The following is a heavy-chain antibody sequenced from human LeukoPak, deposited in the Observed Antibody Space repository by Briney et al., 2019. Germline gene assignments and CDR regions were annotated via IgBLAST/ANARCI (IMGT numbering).Heavy chain of an antibody. CDR1: GFTFSRYW. CDR3: AGDANYYCDY. D-gene: IGHD1-7*01. Sequence: GGSLRLSCAASGFTFSRYWMHWVRQAPGKGLMWVSRISPDGSTTLYADSVKGRFTISRDSSKNTLYLQMNSLRDEDTAVYYCAGDANYYCDYWGQGTLVTVSS. J-gene: IGHJ4*02. CDR2: ISPDGSTT. V-gene: IGHV3-74*03.